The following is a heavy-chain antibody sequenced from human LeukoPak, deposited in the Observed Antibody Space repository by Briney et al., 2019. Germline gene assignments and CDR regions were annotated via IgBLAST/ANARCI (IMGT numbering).Heavy chain of an antibody. J-gene: IGHJ4*02. V-gene: IGHV4-59*01. D-gene: IGHD3-10*01. Sequence: SETLSLTCTVSGGSISSYYWSWIRQPPGKGLEWIGYIYYSGSTNYNPSLKSRVTISVDTSKNQFSLKLSFVTAADTAVYYCARSNSWRVGESDYWGQGTLVTVSS. CDR2: IYYSGST. CDR3: ARSNSWRVGESDY. CDR1: GGSISSYY.